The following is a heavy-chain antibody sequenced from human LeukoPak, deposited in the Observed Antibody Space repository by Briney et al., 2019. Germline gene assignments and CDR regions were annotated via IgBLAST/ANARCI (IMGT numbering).Heavy chain of an antibody. V-gene: IGHV3-48*01. Sequence: GESLRLSCAASGFTFSSYSMNWVRQAPGKGLKWVSYFSSSSSTIYYADSVKGRFTISRDNATNSLYLQMNRLRAEDTAVYYCARRWELQYWGQGTLVTVSP. CDR3: ARRWELQY. CDR1: GFTFSSYS. J-gene: IGHJ4*02. CDR2: FSSSSSTI. D-gene: IGHD1-26*01.